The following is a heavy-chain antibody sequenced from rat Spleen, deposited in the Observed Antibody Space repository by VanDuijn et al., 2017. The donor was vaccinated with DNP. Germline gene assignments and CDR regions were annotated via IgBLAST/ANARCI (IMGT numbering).Heavy chain of an antibody. D-gene: IGHD1-11*01. Sequence: EVQLVESGGGLVQPGRSMKLSCAASGFAFSIFPMAWVRQAPTKGLEWVATISTRGGSTYYRDSVRGRFTISRDNAKNTQYLQMDSLRSEDTATYYCATGVYGGYEDWFPYWGRGILVTVSS. CDR1: GFAFSIFP. J-gene: IGHJ3*01. CDR3: ATGVYGGYEDWFPY. CDR2: ISTRGGST. V-gene: IGHV5-46*01.